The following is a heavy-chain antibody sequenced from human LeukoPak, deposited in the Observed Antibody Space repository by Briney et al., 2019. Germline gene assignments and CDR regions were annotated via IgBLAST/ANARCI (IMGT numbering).Heavy chain of an antibody. Sequence: PGGSLRLSCAASGFTFSSYAMSWVRQAPGKGLEWDSSISGSGGSTSYADSVKGRFTISRDNSKNTLYLQMNSLRGEDTAVYYCARLVPATNYFDYWGQGTLVTVST. J-gene: IGHJ4*02. V-gene: IGHV3-23*01. CDR3: ARLVPATNYFDY. D-gene: IGHD2-2*01. CDR1: GFTFSSYA. CDR2: ISGSGGST.